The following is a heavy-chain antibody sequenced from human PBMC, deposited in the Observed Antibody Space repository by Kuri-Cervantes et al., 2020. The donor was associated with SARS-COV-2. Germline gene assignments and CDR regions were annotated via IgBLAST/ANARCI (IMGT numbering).Heavy chain of an antibody. CDR1: GFTFSSYG. CDR3: ASIAAAGPRDY. Sequence: GESLKISCAASGFTFSSYGMHWVRQAPGKGLVWVSRINPDGSYTNNADSVKGRFTLSRDNAKNSLYLQMNSLRAEDTAVYYCASIAAAGPRDYWGQGTLVTVSS. D-gene: IGHD6-13*01. J-gene: IGHJ4*02. V-gene: IGHV3-74*01. CDR2: INPDGSYT.